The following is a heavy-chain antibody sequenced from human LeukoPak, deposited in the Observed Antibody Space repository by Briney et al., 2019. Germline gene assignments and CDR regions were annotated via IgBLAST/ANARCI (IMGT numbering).Heavy chain of an antibody. CDR2: IWYDGSKN. D-gene: IGHD6-19*01. Sequence: DPGGSLRLSCAASGFTFSGSGMRWVRQAPGKGLEWVAIIWYDGSKNNYADSVKGRFTISRDNSKNTLYLEMNSLRAEDTAVYYCARVDSAWALHFWGQGTLVTVSS. CDR1: GFTFSGSG. CDR3: ARVDSAWALHF. V-gene: IGHV3-33*01. J-gene: IGHJ4*02.